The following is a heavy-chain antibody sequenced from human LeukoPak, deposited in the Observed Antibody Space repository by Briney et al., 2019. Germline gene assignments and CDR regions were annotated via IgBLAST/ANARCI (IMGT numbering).Heavy chain of an antibody. CDR2: VYTSGST. CDR1: GASVSTYY. Sequence: SETLSLTCTVSGASVSTYYWSWIRQPAGKGLEWIGRVYTSGSTNYNPSLKSRVTMSLDTSKNQFSLKLNSVTAADTAVYYCARSRSSISYYFDYGGQGTLVTVSS. CDR3: ARSRSSISYYFDY. V-gene: IGHV4-4*07. D-gene: IGHD2-2*01. J-gene: IGHJ4*02.